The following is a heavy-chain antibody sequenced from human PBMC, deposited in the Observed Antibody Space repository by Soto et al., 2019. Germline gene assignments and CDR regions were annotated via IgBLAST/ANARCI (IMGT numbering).Heavy chain of an antibody. Sequence: ASVKVSCKASGYTFTSYGISWVRQAPGQGLEWMGWISAYNGNTNYAQKLQGRVTMTTDESTSTAYMELSSLRSEDTAVYYCARVDGSGSYFLDYWGQGTLVTVSS. V-gene: IGHV1-18*01. CDR1: GYTFTSYG. D-gene: IGHD3-10*01. J-gene: IGHJ4*02. CDR3: ARVDGSGSYFLDY. CDR2: ISAYNGNT.